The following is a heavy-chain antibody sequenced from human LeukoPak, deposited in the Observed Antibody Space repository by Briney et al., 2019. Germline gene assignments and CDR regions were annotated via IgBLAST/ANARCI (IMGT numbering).Heavy chain of an antibody. Sequence: PGGSLRLSCAASGFTFSGSAMHWVRQASGKGLEWVGRIRSKANSYATAYAASVKGRFTISRDDSKNTAYLQMNSMKTEDTAVYYCTRDGVVAVAGKDYWGQGTLVTVSS. D-gene: IGHD6-19*01. CDR2: IRSKANSYAT. V-gene: IGHV3-73*01. CDR3: TRDGVVAVAGKDY. CDR1: GFTFSGSA. J-gene: IGHJ4*02.